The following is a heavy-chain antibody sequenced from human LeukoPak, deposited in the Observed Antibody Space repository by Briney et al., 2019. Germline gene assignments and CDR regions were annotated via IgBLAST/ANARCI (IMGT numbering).Heavy chain of an antibody. CDR2: INSDGGST. V-gene: IGHV3-74*01. CDR3: ARAPYSSSWFDY. D-gene: IGHD6-13*01. Sequence: GGSLRLSCAASGFTFSSYWMHWVRQAPGKGLVWVSRINSDGGSTSYADSVKGRFTISRDNAKNTLYLQMNSLRAEDTAVYYCARAPYSSSWFDYWGQGTLVTVSS. CDR1: GFTFSSYW. J-gene: IGHJ4*02.